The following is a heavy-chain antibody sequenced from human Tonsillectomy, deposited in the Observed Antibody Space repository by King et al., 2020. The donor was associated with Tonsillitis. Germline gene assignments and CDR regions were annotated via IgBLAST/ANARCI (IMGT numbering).Heavy chain of an antibody. CDR1: DLTFSTYW. CDR2: IKHDGSDT. Sequence: VQLVESGGGLVQPGGSLRLSCAASDLTFSTYWMSCIRQAPGKGLEWGANIKHDGSDTTYVDSVKGRFTVSRDNAKNSLYLEMNRLRAEDTALYYCARNPAWGALDSWGQGALVTVSS. V-gene: IGHV3-7*01. D-gene: IGHD7-27*01. J-gene: IGHJ4*02. CDR3: ARNPAWGALDS.